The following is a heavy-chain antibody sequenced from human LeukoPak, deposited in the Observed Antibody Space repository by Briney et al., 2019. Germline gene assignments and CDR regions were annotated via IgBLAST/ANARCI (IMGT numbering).Heavy chain of an antibody. D-gene: IGHD3-22*01. V-gene: IGHV3-30*02. CDR1: GFTFTYYA. CDR2: IRYDGTNK. Sequence: GGSLRLSCAASGFTFTYYAIHWVRQAPGKGLEWVAFIRYDGTNKNYADSVKGRFTISRDNSKNTLYLQMNSLRAEDTAVCYCARDRHKYNYDSGGYPPYWGQGTLVTVSS. CDR3: ARDRHKYNYDSGGYPPY. J-gene: IGHJ4*02.